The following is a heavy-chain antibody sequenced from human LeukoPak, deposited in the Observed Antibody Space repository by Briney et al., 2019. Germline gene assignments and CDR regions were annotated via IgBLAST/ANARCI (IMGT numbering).Heavy chain of an antibody. D-gene: IGHD6-19*01. Sequence: GSLRLSCAASGFTFSSYWMSWVRQAPGKGLEWVANIKQDGSEKYYVDSVKGRFTISRDNAKNSLYLQMNSLRAEDTAVYYCARGVVAVAGTWYFDYWGQGTLVTVSS. V-gene: IGHV3-7*01. CDR1: GFTFSSYW. CDR2: IKQDGSEK. CDR3: ARGVVAVAGTWYFDY. J-gene: IGHJ4*02.